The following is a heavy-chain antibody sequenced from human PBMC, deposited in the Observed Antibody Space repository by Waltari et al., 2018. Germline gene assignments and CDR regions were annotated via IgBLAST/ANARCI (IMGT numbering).Heavy chain of an antibody. J-gene: IGHJ3*02. CDR1: GGTFSSYA. Sequence: QVQLVQSGAEVKKPGSSVTVSCKASGGTFSSYAISWVRPAPGQGLEWMGGISPIFGTANYAQKFQGRVTITADESTSTAYMELSSLRSEDTAVYYCARDRYCSGGSCSDAFDIWGQGTMVTVSS. CDR3: ARDRYCSGGSCSDAFDI. D-gene: IGHD2-15*01. V-gene: IGHV1-69*01. CDR2: ISPIFGTA.